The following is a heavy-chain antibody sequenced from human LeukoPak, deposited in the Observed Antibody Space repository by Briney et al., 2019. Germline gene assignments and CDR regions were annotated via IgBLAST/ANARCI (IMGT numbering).Heavy chain of an antibody. D-gene: IGHD6-19*01. CDR3: ASDGAGYNSGWYVP. J-gene: IGHJ5*02. CDR2: IYHSGST. Sequence: KPSETLSLTCAVSGYSISSGYYWGWIRQPPGKGLEWIGSIYHSGSTYYNPSLKGRVTISVDTSKNQFSLKLSSVTAADTAVYYCASDGAGYNSGWYVPWGQGTLVTVSS. CDR1: GYSISSGYY. V-gene: IGHV4-38-2*01.